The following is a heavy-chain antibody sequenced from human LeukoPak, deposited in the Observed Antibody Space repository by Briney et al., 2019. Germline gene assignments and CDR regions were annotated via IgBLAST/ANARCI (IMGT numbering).Heavy chain of an antibody. CDR1: GFSFSTYA. V-gene: IGHV3-23*01. Sequence: HPGGSLILSCAASGFSFSTYAMTWVRQAPGKGLEWVSAISGNGGSRYYADSVKGRFTISRDNFKNTVYLQMDSLRAEDTAVYYCAKSLEGAVAEGFDYWGQGTLVTVSS. CDR3: AKSLEGAVAEGFDY. D-gene: IGHD6-19*01. CDR2: ISGNGGSR. J-gene: IGHJ4*02.